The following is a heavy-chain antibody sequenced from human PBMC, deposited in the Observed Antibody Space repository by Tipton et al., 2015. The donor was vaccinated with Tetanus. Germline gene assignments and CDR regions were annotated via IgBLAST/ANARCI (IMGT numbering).Heavy chain of an antibody. CDR1: GGSVTNYY. CDR2: IYSSGAS. Sequence: TLSLTCSVSGGSVTNYYWSWIRQPPGKGLEWIGYIYSSGASNYSPSFNPSLKSRLTISADTSKNQFSLKLSSVTAADTAVYYCARIRQVGKPGPFFDYWGQGTLVTVSS. CDR3: ARIRQVGKPGPFFDY. D-gene: IGHD7-27*01. V-gene: IGHV4-59*02. J-gene: IGHJ4*02.